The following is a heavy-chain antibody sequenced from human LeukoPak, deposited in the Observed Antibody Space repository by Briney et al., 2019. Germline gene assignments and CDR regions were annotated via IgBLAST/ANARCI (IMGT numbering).Heavy chain of an antibody. V-gene: IGHV4-59*01. CDR2: IYYSGGT. J-gene: IGHJ3*02. D-gene: IGHD6-13*01. CDR3: ARSYIAASGRDAFDI. Sequence: SETLSLTCTVSGGSISSYYWSWIRQPPGKGLEWIGYIYYSGGTNYNPSLKSRVTISVDTSKNQFSLKLSSVTAADTAIYYCARSYIAASGRDAFDIWGQGTMVTVSS. CDR1: GGSISSYY.